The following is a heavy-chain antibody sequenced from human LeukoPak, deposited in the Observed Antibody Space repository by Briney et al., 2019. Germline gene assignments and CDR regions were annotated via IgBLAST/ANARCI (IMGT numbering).Heavy chain of an antibody. D-gene: IGHD6-13*01. CDR3: ARGVAAAGTRWFDP. Sequence: SETLSLTCAVYGVSFSGYYWSWIRQPPGKGLEWIGEINHSGSTNYNPSLKSRVTISVDTSKNQFSLKLSSVTAADTAVYYCARGVAAAGTRWFDPWGQGTLVTVSS. J-gene: IGHJ5*02. CDR1: GVSFSGYY. V-gene: IGHV4-34*01. CDR2: INHSGST.